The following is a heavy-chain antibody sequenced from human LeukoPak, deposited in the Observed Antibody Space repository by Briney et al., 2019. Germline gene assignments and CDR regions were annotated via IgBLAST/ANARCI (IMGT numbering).Heavy chain of an antibody. V-gene: IGHV4-34*01. D-gene: IGHD3-10*01. J-gene: IGHJ4*02. CDR2: INHSGST. Sequence: SETLSLTCAVYGGSFSGYYWSWIRQPPGKGLEWIGEINHSGSTNYNPSLKSRVTIPVDTSKNQFSLKLSSVAAADTAVYYCARGRYYYGSGSYPPFDYWGQGTLVTVSS. CDR3: ARGRYYYGSGSYPPFDY. CDR1: GGSFSGYY.